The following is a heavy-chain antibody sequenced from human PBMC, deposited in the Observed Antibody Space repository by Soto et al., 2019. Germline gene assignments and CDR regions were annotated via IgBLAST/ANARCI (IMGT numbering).Heavy chain of an antibody. Sequence: QVQLVQSGAEVKKPGASVKVSCKASGYTFTSYDINWVRQATGQGFEYLGWMNPNSGNTGYVKKFQGRVTMTRDTSMSTAYMEPSSPRSEDTALYYGARGNKYGDYSRWSDPWGPGTLVTVSS. J-gene: IGHJ5*02. CDR2: MNPNSGNT. CDR3: ARGNKYGDYSRWSDP. D-gene: IGHD4-17*01. V-gene: IGHV1-8*01. CDR1: GYTFTSYD.